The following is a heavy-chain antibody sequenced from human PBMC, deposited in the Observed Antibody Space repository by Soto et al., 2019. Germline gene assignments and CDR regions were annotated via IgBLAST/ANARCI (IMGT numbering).Heavy chain of an antibody. V-gene: IGHV1-18*01. J-gene: IGHJ6*01. CDR3: ARGPQFDILTGLTLDMDV. Sequence: ASVKISCKASGYTFTSYGISWVRQAPGQGLEWMGWISAYNGNTNYAQKLQGRVTMTTDTSTSTAYMELRSLRSDDTAVYYCARGPQFDILTGLTLDMDVLAKGPRSPSP. D-gene: IGHD3-9*01. CDR2: ISAYNGNT. CDR1: GYTFTSYG.